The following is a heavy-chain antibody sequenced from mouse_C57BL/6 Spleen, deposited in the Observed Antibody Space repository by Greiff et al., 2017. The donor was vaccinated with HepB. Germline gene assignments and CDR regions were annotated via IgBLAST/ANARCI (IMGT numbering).Heavy chain of an antibody. CDR1: GYTFTSYW. D-gene: IGHD1-1*01. Sequence: VKLVESGAELVKPGASVKLSCKASGYTFTSYWMQWVKQRPGQGLEWIGEIDPSDSYTNYNRKFKGKATLTVDTSSSTAYMQLSSLTSEDSAVYYCARGLRPGWFAYWGQGTLVTVSA. CDR3: ARGLRPGWFAY. J-gene: IGHJ3*01. CDR2: IDPSDSYT. V-gene: IGHV1-50*01.